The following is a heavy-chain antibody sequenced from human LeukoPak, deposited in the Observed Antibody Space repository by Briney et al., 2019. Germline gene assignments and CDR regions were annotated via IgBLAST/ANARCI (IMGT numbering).Heavy chain of an antibody. V-gene: IGHV3-30*03. D-gene: IGHD1-1*01. CDR2: ISYDGSNK. CDR1: GFTFSSYG. CDR3: ARAGLGRGTHYFDY. J-gene: IGHJ4*02. Sequence: GGSLRLSCAASGFTFSSYGMHWVRQAPGKGLEWVAVISYDGSNKYYADSVKGRFTISRDNSKNTLCLQMNSLRAEDTAVYYCARAGLGRGTHYFDYWGQGTLVTVSS.